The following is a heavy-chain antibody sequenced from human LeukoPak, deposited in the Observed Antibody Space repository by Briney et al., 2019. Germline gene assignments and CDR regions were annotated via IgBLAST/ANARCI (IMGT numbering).Heavy chain of an antibody. D-gene: IGHD3-3*02. J-gene: IGHJ5*02. V-gene: IGHV4-59*01. CDR2: IYYSGST. CDR3: ARDSLHFWTPLGFDP. CDR1: GGSISGYY. Sequence: PSETLSLTCTVSGGSISGYYWSWIRQPPGKGLEWIGYIYYSGSTNYNPSLKSRVTISVDTSKNQFSLKLSSVTAADTAVYYCARDSLHFWTPLGFDPWGQGTLVTVSS.